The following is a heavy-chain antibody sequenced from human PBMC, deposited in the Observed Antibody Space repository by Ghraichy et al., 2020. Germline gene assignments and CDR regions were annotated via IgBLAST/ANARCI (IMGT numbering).Heavy chain of an antibody. CDR1: GFTFGDYA. CDR2: IRSKAYGGTT. J-gene: IGHJ4*02. Sequence: GGSLRLSCTASGFTFGDYAMSWVRQAPGKGLEWVGFIRSKAYGGTTEYAASVKGRFTISRDDSKSIAYLQMNSLKTEDTAVYYCTRGDYVGWYFDYWGQGTLVTVSS. CDR3: TRGDYVGWYFDY. D-gene: IGHD4-17*01. V-gene: IGHV3-49*04.